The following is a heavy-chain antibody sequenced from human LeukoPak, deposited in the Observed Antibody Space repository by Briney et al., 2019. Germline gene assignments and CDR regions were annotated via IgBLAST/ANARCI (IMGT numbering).Heavy chain of an antibody. CDR3: ARDNWNYD. J-gene: IGHJ4*02. CDR1: GYTFTGYY. CDR2: ISAYNGNT. Sequence: ASVKVSCKASGYTFTGYYMHWVRQAPGQGLEWMGWISAYNGNTNYAQKLQGRVTMTTDTSTSTAYMELRSLRSDDTAVYYCARDNWNYDWGQGTLVTVSS. V-gene: IGHV1-18*04. D-gene: IGHD1-7*01.